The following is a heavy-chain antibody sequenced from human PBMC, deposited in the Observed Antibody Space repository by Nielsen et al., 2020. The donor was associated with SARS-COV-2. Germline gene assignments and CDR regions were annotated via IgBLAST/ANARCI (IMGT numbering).Heavy chain of an antibody. D-gene: IGHD6-19*01. CDR2: IFSNDEK. J-gene: IGHJ5*02. CDR1: GFSLSNARMV. Sequence: SGPTLVKPTETLTLTCTVSGFSLSNARMVVSWIRQPPGKALEWLAHIFSNDEKSYSTSLKSRLTISKDTSKSQVVLTMTNMDPVDTATYYCARVPVRCSSGWSPCNWFDPWGQGTLVTVSS. CDR3: ARVPVRCSSGWSPCNWFDP. V-gene: IGHV2-26*01.